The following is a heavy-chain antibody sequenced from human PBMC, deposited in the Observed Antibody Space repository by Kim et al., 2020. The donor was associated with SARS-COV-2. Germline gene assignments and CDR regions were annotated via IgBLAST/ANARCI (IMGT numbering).Heavy chain of an antibody. CDR1: GFILDTYG. CDR2: ISDDGGST. CDR3: ASTV. Sequence: GGSLRLSCVASGFILDTYGVTWVRQVPGKGLEWVAGISDDGGSTSYAESVRGRFTISRDNSRNTVYLQMNSLRAEDTATYSCASTVW. J-gene: IGHJ3*01. V-gene: IGHV3-23*01.